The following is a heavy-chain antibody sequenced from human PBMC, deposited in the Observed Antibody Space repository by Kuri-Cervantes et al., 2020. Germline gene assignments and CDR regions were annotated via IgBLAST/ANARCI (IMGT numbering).Heavy chain of an antibody. CDR2: ISGSSSTI. D-gene: IGHD3-22*01. J-gene: IGHJ4*02. CDR1: GFTFSIYS. Sequence: GESLKISCAASGFTFSIYSMNWVRQAPGKGLEWASCISGSSSTIYYADSVRGRFTISRDNAKNSLYLQMNSLRTEDTAMYSCAKDIGWYYYDSRGGVGADYWGQGTLVTVSS. CDR3: AKDIGWYYYDSRGGVGADY. V-gene: IGHV3-48*01.